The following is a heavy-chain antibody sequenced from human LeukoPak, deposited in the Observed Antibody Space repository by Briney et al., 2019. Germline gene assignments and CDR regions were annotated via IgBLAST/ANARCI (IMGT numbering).Heavy chain of an antibody. CDR2: IYPRDGST. Sequence: ASVKASCKASGYTFTSNYIHWVRQAPGQGLEWMGMIYPRDGSTSYAQKFQGRVTVTRATSTSTVHMELSGLRSEDTAVYYCARDQEGFDYWGQGTLVTVSS. J-gene: IGHJ4*02. CDR1: GYTFTSNY. V-gene: IGHV1-46*01. CDR3: ARDQEGFDY.